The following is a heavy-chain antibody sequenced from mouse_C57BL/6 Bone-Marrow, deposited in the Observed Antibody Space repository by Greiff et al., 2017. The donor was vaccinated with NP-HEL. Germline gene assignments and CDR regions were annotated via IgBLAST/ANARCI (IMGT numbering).Heavy chain of an antibody. J-gene: IGHJ2*01. V-gene: IGHV1-59*01. CDR1: GYTFTSYW. D-gene: IGHD1-1*01. Sequence: VQLQQPGAELVRPGTSVKLSCKASGYTFTSYWMHWVKQRPGQGLEWIGVIDPSDSYTNYNQKFKGKATLTVDTSSSTAYMQLSSLTSEDSAVYYCARSGATVVARRGYFDYWGQGTTLTVSS. CDR3: ARSGATVVARRGYFDY. CDR2: IDPSDSYT.